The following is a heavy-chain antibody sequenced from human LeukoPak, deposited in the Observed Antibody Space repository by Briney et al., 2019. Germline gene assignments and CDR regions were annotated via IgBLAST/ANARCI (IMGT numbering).Heavy chain of an antibody. V-gene: IGHV3-7*01. CDR2: IKQDGSEK. CDR3: ARADYGDYAVY. CDR1: GFTFSSYW. J-gene: IGHJ4*02. Sequence: PGGSLRLSCAASGFTFSSYWMSCVRQAPGKGLEWVANIKQDGSEKYYVDSVKGRFTISRDNAKNSLYLQMNSLRAEDTAVYYCARADYGDYAVYWGQGTLVTVSS. D-gene: IGHD4-17*01.